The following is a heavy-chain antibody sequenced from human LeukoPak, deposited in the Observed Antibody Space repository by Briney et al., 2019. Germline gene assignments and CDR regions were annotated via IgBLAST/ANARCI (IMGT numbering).Heavy chain of an antibody. CDR3: AKGGVAGTFDY. Sequence: ASVKVSCKASGYTFTSYYIHWVRQAPGQGLEWMGLVNPSGGSTTYAQMFQGRVTMTRDTSTSTVYLELSSLRSEDTAVYYCAKGGVAGTFDYWGQGTQVTVSS. CDR2: VNPSGGST. D-gene: IGHD6-19*01. CDR1: GYTFTSYY. V-gene: IGHV1-46*01. J-gene: IGHJ4*02.